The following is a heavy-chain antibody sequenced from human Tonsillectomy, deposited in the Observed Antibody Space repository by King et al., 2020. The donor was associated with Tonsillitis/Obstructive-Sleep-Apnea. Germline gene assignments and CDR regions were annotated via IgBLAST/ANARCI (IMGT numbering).Heavy chain of an antibody. J-gene: IGHJ4*02. V-gene: IGHV4-59*08. CDR3: ASSVSGYDFGSGYVIDY. D-gene: IGHD3-3*01. Sequence: QLQESGPGLVKPSETLSLTCTVSGGSISSYYWSWIRQPPGKGLEWIGYIYYRGSTNYNPSLKSRVTIPVDTSKNQFSLKLSSVTAADTAVYCCASSVSGYDFGSGYVIDYWGQGTQVTVSS. CDR1: GGSISSYY. CDR2: IYYRGST.